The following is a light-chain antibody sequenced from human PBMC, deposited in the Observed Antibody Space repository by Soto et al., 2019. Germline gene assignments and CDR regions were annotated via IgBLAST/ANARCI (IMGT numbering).Light chain of an antibody. CDR3: QQYYNWRRT. CDR1: QSVSNY. Sequence: ETVMTQSPATLSVSPGERATLSCRASQSVSNYLAWYQQKTGQAPRLLIYHASTRATGIPARFSGSGSGTEFTLTITSLQSEDFAVYYCQQYYNWRRTFGQGTKV. CDR2: HAS. J-gene: IGKJ1*01. V-gene: IGKV3-15*01.